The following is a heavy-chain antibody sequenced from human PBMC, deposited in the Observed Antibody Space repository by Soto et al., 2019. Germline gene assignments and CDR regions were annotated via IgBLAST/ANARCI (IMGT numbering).Heavy chain of an antibody. Sequence: QVQLVESGGGVVQPGRSLRLSCAASGFTFSSYAMHWXXXXXXXXXXWVAVISYDGSNKYYADSVKGRFTISRDNSKXXXXXXXXXXXXXXXXXXXXXXXXXXXXXXHFDYWGQGTLVTVSS. V-gene: IGHV3-30-3*01. CDR3: XXXXXXXXXXHFDY. J-gene: IGHJ4*02. CDR2: ISYDGSNK. CDR1: GFTFSSYA.